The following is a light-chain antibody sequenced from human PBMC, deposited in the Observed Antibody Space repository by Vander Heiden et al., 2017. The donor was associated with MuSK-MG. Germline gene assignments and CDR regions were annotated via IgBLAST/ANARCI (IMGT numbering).Light chain of an antibody. CDR1: NIRRKT. J-gene: IGLJ3*02. V-gene: IGLV3-21*02. Sequence: SYVLTQPPSVSLAPGQAARITCGGNNIRRKTVHWYQQSPGQAPVFVVYDDSDRPSGIPERFSGSKSGKTATLSISRVEAGDEADYYCQAWDSSSDDWVFGGGTKLTVL. CDR2: DDS. CDR3: QAWDSSSDDWV.